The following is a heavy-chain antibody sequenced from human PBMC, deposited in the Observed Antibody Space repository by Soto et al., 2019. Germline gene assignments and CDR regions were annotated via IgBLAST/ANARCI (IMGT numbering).Heavy chain of an antibody. CDR1: GFTFSNFD. V-gene: IGHV3-23*01. J-gene: IGHJ2*01. Sequence: EVQLLESGGGLVQPGGSLRLSCAASGFTFSNFDMNWVRHAPGRGLEWVSGVSGGGDATFYADSVKGRFTIYRVQSKNTLYLHMRNLIAEDTDVYYDGKKLAGTTTSGAHWDFEVCGRGTVVSVSA. CDR2: VSGGGDAT. CDR3: GKKLAGTTTSGAHWDFEV. D-gene: IGHD1-26*01.